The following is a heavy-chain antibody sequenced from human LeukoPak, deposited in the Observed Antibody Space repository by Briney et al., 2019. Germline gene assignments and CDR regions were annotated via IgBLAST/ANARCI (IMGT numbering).Heavy chain of an antibody. CDR1: GYSISSGYY. CDR3: ARWACSGGSCQFDY. D-gene: IGHD2-15*01. V-gene: IGHV4-38-2*01. J-gene: IGHJ4*02. CDR2: IYHSGST. Sequence: PSETLSLTCAVSGYSISSGYYWGWIRQPPGKGLEWIGSIYHSGSTYYNPSLKSRVTISVDTSKNQFSLKLSSVTAADTAVYYCARWACSGGSCQFDYWGQGTLVTVSS.